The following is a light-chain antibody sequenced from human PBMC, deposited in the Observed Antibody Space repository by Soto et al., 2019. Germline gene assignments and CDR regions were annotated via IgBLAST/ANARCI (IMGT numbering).Light chain of an antibody. Sequence: VLTQSPDTLSLSPGARATLSCRASQNDSTLLAWYQQKPGQGLRVVIDDAANRATGIPASFSGSGSGTVFTHTISSLEPEDCAVYYCQQRINWPWTFGQGTKG. CDR3: QQRINWPWT. CDR2: DAA. CDR1: QNDSTL. J-gene: IGKJ1*01. V-gene: IGKV3-11*01.